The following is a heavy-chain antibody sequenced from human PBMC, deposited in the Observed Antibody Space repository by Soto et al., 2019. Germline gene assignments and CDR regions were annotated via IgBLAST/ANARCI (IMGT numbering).Heavy chain of an antibody. CDR3: ARGAAVAGSDY. Sequence: QVQLQESGPGLVKPSQTLSLTCTVSGGSISSGDYYWSWIRQPPGKGLGGLGYIYYSGTTYYNPSLKSRVTISVDTSKNQFSLKLSSVTAADTAVYYCARGAAVAGSDYWGQGTLVTVSS. CDR1: GGSISSGDYY. V-gene: IGHV4-30-4*01. J-gene: IGHJ4*02. D-gene: IGHD6-19*01. CDR2: IYYSGTT.